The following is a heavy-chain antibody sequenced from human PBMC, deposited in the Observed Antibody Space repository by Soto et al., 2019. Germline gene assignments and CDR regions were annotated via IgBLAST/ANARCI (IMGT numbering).Heavy chain of an antibody. Sequence: GASVKVSCKASGYPFFSIGITWVRQAPGQGLEWMGWIRPNNGNTVYAQRCQGRVTMTTDTSTSTAYMELRSLRSDDTAVYFCVRDLDGSGAYYTDYWGQGTLVTVSS. V-gene: IGHV1-18*01. CDR2: IRPNNGNT. CDR3: VRDLDGSGAYYTDY. CDR1: GYPFFSIG. D-gene: IGHD3-10*01. J-gene: IGHJ4*02.